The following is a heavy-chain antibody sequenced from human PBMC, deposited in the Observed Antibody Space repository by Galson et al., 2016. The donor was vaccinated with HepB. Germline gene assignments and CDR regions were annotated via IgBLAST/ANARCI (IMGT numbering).Heavy chain of an antibody. CDR2: ISHSGRT. D-gene: IGHD3-10*01. J-gene: IGHJ6*02. CDR1: SGSFNGYY. V-gene: IGHV4-34*01. CDR3: ARVPPMVRGNDYYYYGMDV. Sequence: EPLSLTCAVYSGSFNGYYWSWVRPPPGKGLECIGEISHSGRTDYNPSLKSRVTISIDTSKNHLSLKLSSVTAADTAVYYCARVPPMVRGNDYYYYGMDVWGQGIMVTVSS.